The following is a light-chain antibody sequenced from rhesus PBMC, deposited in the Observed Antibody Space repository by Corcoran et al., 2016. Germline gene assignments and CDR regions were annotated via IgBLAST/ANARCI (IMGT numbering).Light chain of an antibody. CDR2: EAS. CDR3: QHYYNTPFT. CDR1: QGITND. J-gene: IGKJ3*01. Sequence: DIQMTQSPSSLSASVGDRVTITCRASQGITNDVAWYQQKPGEAPKLLIYEASNLQARTPSRFSGSGSGTDFTLTISSLQSEDVAIYFCQHYYNTPFTFGPGTKLHIK. V-gene: IGKV1-25*01.